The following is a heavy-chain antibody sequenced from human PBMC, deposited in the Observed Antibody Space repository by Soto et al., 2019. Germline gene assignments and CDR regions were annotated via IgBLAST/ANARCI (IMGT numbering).Heavy chain of an antibody. D-gene: IGHD2-15*01. CDR2: ISGSGDST. Sequence: PGGSLRLSCTASGFTFSNYAMSWVRQAPGKGLEWVSTISGSGDSTNYADSVKGQFAISRDNSNNMLYVQMDSLRVEDTAVYYCSKENRRGYCSGGICYGYFDYWGQGILVTVSS. J-gene: IGHJ4*02. V-gene: IGHV3-23*01. CDR1: GFTFSNYA. CDR3: SKENRRGYCSGGICYGYFDY.